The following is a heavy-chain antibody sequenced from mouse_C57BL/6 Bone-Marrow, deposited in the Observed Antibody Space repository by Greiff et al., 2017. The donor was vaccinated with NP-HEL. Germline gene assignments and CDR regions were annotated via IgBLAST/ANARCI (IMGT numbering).Heavy chain of an antibody. CDR3: ASELGPWFAY. CDR1: GFTFSSYT. D-gene: IGHD4-1*01. Sequence: DVMLVESGGGLVKPGGSLKLSCAASGFTFSSYTMSWVRQTPEKRLEWVATISGGGGNTYYLDSVKGRFTIARDNAKNTLYLQMSSLRSEDTALYYCASELGPWFAYWGQGTLVTVSA. J-gene: IGHJ3*01. CDR2: ISGGGGNT. V-gene: IGHV5-9*01.